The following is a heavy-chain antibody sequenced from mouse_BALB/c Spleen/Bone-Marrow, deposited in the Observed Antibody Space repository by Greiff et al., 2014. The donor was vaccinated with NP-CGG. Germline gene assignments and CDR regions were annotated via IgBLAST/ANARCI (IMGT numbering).Heavy chain of an antibody. CDR3: ARHRDAMDY. D-gene: IGHD3-3*01. CDR1: GFTFSSYG. V-gene: IGHV5-6*01. CDR2: ISSGGSYT. Sequence: EVQLQQSGGDLVKPGGSLKLSCAASGFTFSSYGMSWVRQTPDKRLEWVATISSGGSYTYYPDSVKGRFTIYRDNAKNTLYLQMSSLKSEDTAMYYCARHRDAMDYWGQGTSVTVSS. J-gene: IGHJ4*01.